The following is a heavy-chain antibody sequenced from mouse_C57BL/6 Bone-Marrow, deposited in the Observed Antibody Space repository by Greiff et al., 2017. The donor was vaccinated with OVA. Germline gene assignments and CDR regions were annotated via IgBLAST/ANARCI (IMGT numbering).Heavy chain of an antibody. Sequence: EVQRVESGGGLVQPKGSLKLSCAASGFSFNTYAMNWVRQAPGKGLEWVARIRSKSNNYATYYADSVKDRFTISRDDSESMLYLQMNNLKTEDTAMYYCVRGWVYAMDYWGQGTSVTVSS. CDR1: GFSFNTYA. V-gene: IGHV10-1*01. CDR3: VRGWVYAMDY. J-gene: IGHJ4*01. D-gene: IGHD3-3*01. CDR2: IRSKSNNYAT.